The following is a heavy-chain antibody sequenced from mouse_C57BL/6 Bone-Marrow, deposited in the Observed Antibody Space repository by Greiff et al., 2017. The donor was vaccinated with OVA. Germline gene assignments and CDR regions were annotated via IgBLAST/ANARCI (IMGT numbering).Heavy chain of an antibody. CDR1: GFSFNTYA. V-gene: IGHV10-1*01. CDR2: ISSKSNNYAT. Sequence: DVKLVESGGGLVQPKGSLKLSCAASGFSFNTYAMNWVRQAPGQGLEWVARISSKSNNYATYYAVSVKDRFTISRDDSESMLYLQMNNLKTEDTAMYYCVRLDYGSSRYFEVWGTGTTVTVSS. CDR3: VRLDYGSSRYFEV. J-gene: IGHJ1*03. D-gene: IGHD1-1*01.